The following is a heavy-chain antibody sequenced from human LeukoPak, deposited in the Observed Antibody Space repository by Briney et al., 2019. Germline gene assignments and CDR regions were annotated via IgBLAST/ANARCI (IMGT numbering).Heavy chain of an antibody. J-gene: IGHJ4*02. CDR1: GFTFSSYE. V-gene: IGHV3-48*03. CDR2: ISSSGSTI. D-gene: IGHD6-13*01. Sequence: PGGSLRLSCAASGFTFSSYEMNWVRQAPGKGLEWVSYISSSGSTIYYADSVKGRFTISRDNAKNSLYLQMNSLKTEDTAVYYCTRPIGYSSSTEYWGQGTLVTVSS. CDR3: TRPIGYSSSTEY.